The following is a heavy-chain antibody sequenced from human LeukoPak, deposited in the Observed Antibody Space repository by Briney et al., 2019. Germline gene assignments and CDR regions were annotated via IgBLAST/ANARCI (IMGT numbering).Heavy chain of an antibody. J-gene: IGHJ3*02. D-gene: IGHD6-13*01. CDR2: MHPNSGGT. Sequence: GASVKVSCKASGYTFTAYYMHWVRQAPGQGLEWMGWMHPNSGGTHYEQKFHGRVTMTRDTSISTAYMEVSRLTSDDTAVYYCATSSGYSSSWGAFDIWGQGTMVTVSS. CDR1: GYTFTAYY. CDR3: ATSSGYSSSWGAFDI. V-gene: IGHV1-2*02.